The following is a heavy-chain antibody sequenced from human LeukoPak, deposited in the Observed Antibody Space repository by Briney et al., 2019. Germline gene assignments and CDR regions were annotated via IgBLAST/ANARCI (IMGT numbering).Heavy chain of an antibody. D-gene: IGHD6-13*01. CDR3: ARDFLYVGSWYRNGAFDI. Sequence: GGSLRLSCAASGFTFSSYWMSWVGQAPGKGLEWVANIKQDGSEKYYVDSVKGRFTISRDNAKNSLYLQMNSLRAEDTAVYYCARDFLYVGSWYRNGAFDIWGQGTMVTVSS. CDR1: GFTFSSYW. V-gene: IGHV3-7*01. J-gene: IGHJ3*02. CDR2: IKQDGSEK.